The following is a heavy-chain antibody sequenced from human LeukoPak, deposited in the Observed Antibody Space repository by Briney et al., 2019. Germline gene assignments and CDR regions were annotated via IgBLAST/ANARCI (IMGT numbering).Heavy chain of an antibody. D-gene: IGHD2/OR15-2a*01. V-gene: IGHV3-21*01. Sequence: PGASLRLAWAAAGLSFSSYSMSWVRQPAREGMEWVSSISGSGGSTSYADSVKGRFTISRDNAKNSVNLQMNSLRAEDAAVYYCTRDATYYLRFVYFDYWGQGTLVTVSS. CDR1: GLSFSSYS. J-gene: IGHJ4*02. CDR3: TRDATYYLRFVYFDY. CDR2: ISGSGGST.